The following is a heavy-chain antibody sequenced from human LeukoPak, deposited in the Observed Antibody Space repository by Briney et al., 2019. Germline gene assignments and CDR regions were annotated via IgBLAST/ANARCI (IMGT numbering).Heavy chain of an antibody. CDR1: GGTFRTYS. J-gene: IGHJ5*02. CDR3: ARGGRNNYGGWFDP. CDR2: IIPIFGTA. Sequence: SVKVSCKASGGTFRTYSFTWVRQAPGQGLEWVGGIIPIFGTANYAQMFQGRVTITADESTTTAYMELNSLTSEDTAVYYCARGGRNNYGGWFDPWGQGTLVTVSS. D-gene: IGHD3-10*01. V-gene: IGHV1-69*13.